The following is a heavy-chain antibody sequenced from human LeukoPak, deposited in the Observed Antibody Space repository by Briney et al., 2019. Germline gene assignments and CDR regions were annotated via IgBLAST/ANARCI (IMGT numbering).Heavy chain of an antibody. CDR1: GYSISSGYY. V-gene: IGHV4-38-2*02. J-gene: IGHJ4*02. CDR3: TRGVRDRSGFYYSSDY. Sequence: SETLSLTCTVSGYSISSGYYWGWIRQPPGMGLEWIGSIYHSGTTYYSPSLKGRGTISLDMSRNQFSLKLSSVTAADTAVYYCTRGVRDRSGFYYSSDYWGQGTLVTVS. D-gene: IGHD3-22*01. CDR2: IYHSGTT.